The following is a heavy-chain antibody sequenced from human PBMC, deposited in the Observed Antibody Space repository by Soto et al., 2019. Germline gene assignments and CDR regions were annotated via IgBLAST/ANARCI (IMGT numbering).Heavy chain of an antibody. V-gene: IGHV1-69*10. Sequence: ASVKVSCKASGGTFSSYAISWVRQAPGQGLEWMGGIIPILGIANYAQKFQGRVTITADKSTSTAYMELSSLRSEDTAVYYCARHDPDSSGYYYGYWGQGTLVTVSS. CDR3: ARHDPDSSGYYYGY. CDR1: GGTFSSYA. J-gene: IGHJ4*02. D-gene: IGHD3-22*01. CDR2: IIPILGIA.